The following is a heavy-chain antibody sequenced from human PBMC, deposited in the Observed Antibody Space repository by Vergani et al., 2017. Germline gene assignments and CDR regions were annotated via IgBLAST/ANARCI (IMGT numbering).Heavy chain of an antibody. D-gene: IGHD2-15*01. CDR2: IYYSGST. V-gene: IGHV4-59*01. CDR3: ARDSDIVAAGGFDY. J-gene: IGHJ4*02. Sequence: QVQLQESGPGLVKPSETLSLTCTVSGGSISSYYWSWIRQPPGKGLEWIGYIYYSGSTHYNPSLTSRVTISVDTSKNQFSLKLSSVTAADTAVYYCARDSDIVAAGGFDYWGQGTLVTVSS. CDR1: GGSISSYY.